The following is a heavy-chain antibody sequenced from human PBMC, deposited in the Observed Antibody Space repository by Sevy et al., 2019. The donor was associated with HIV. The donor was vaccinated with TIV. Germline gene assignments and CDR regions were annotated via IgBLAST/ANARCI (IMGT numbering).Heavy chain of an antibody. J-gene: IGHJ6*03. CDR2: IYSGGST. CDR1: GFTVSSNY. Sequence: GSLRLSCAASGFTVSSNYMSWVRQAPGKGLEWVSVIYSGGSTYYADSVKGRFTISRDNSKNTLYLQMNSLRAEDTAVYYCASSGQYYYYYMDVWGKGTTVTVSS. V-gene: IGHV3-53*01. CDR3: ASSGQYYYYYMDV.